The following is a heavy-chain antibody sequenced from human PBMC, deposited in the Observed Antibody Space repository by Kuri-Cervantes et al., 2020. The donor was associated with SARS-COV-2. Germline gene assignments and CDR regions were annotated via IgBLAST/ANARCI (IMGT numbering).Heavy chain of an antibody. Sequence: GSLRLSCTVSGGAISTYYWTWIRQPPGKGLEWIGYIYYSGNTNYNPSLKSRVTISVDTSKYQFALNLSSVTAADTAIYYCARAAYSSTWYINHFDPWGQGTLVTVSS. CDR2: IYYSGNT. CDR1: GGAISTYY. CDR3: ARAAYSSTWYINHFDP. D-gene: IGHD6-13*01. V-gene: IGHV4-59*01. J-gene: IGHJ5*02.